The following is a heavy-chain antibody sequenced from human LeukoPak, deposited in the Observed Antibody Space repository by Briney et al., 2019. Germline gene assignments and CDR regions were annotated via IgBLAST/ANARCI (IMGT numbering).Heavy chain of an antibody. V-gene: IGHV3-48*03. Sequence: GGSLRLSCAASGFTISSYEMNWVRQAPGKGLEWVSYISSSGSTIYYADSVKGRFTISRDNAKNSLYLQMNSLRAEDTAVYYCAELGITMIGGVWGKGTTVTISS. CDR3: AELGITMIGGV. J-gene: IGHJ6*04. CDR2: ISSSGSTI. D-gene: IGHD3-10*02. CDR1: GFTISSYE.